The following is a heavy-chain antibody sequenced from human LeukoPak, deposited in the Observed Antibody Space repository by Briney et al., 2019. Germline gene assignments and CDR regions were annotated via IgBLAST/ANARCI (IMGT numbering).Heavy chain of an antibody. J-gene: IGHJ5*02. D-gene: IGHD1-26*01. CDR3: ARDGGAHSP. CDR2: IYNDGST. Sequence: PGGSLRLSCAASGFPVSTNFINWVRQAPGKGLEWVSLIYNDGSTYYADSVKGRFTISRDNSKNTVYLQMNNLRVEDTALYYCARDGGAHSPWGRGTLVTVSS. V-gene: IGHV3-53*01. CDR1: GFPVSTNF.